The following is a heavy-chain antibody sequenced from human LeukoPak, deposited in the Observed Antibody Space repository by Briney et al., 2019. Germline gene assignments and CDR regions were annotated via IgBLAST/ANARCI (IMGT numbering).Heavy chain of an antibody. CDR1: GASISTYY. Sequence: SETLSLTCTVSGASISTYYWSWIRQPPGKGLEWIGFSHYSGDSNYNPSLKGRATISLDTSKNHFSLRLTSVTAADTAVYYCARGNSGYDSRYWGQGTLVTVSS. CDR2: SHYSGDS. D-gene: IGHD5-12*01. V-gene: IGHV4-59*12. J-gene: IGHJ4*02. CDR3: ARGNSGYDSRY.